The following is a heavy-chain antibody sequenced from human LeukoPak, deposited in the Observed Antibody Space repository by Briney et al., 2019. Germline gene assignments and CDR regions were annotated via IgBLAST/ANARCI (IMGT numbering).Heavy chain of an antibody. Sequence: VASVKVSCKASGYTFTSYDINWVRQATGQGLEWMGWMNPNSGNTGYAQKFQGRVTMTRNTSISTAYMELSSLRSEGTAVYYCARAGGDCSWVRGGGGSSTSCYETLNWFDPWGQGTLVTVSS. CDR3: ARAGGDCSWVRGGGGSSTSCYETLNWFDP. V-gene: IGHV1-8*01. CDR2: MNPNSGNT. J-gene: IGHJ5*02. CDR1: GYTFTSYD. D-gene: IGHD2-2*01.